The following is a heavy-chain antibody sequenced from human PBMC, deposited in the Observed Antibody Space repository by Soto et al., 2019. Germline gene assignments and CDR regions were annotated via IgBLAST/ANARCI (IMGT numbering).Heavy chain of an antibody. D-gene: IGHD2-21*02. Sequence: EVQLVESGGGLVQPGGSLTLSCAASGFTLSDHYIDWVRQAPGKGLEWVGRSRDKGNGYSTEYAASVKGRFTVAKDDSKNSASLYMNTLKTEDTAVYYCVRASVVTRHSFDYWGHRTLVTVAS. CDR3: VRASVVTRHSFDY. V-gene: IGHV3-72*01. J-gene: IGHJ4*01. CDR2: SRDKGNGYST. CDR1: GFTLSDHY.